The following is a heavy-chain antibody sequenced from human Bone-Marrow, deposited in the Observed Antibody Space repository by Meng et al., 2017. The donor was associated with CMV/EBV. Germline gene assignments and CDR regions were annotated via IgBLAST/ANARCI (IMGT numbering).Heavy chain of an antibody. Sequence: ARSLRLACAVSGFTFSSYAMHWVRQAPGNGLEWVAVISYDGSNKYYRDSVKGRFTISRDNSKNTLYLQMNSLRAEDTAVFYCARGWGGNTVTTIVDYWGQGTLVTVSS. V-gene: IGHV3-30-3*01. CDR2: ISYDGSNK. J-gene: IGHJ4*02. D-gene: IGHD4-17*01. CDR3: ARGWGGNTVTTIVDY. CDR1: GFTFSSYA.